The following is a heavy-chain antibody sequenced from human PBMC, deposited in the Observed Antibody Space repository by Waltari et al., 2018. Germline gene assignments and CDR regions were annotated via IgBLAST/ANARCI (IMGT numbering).Heavy chain of an antibody. CDR1: GGTFSSFA. J-gene: IGHJ4*02. V-gene: IGHV1-69*01. CDR2: IIPVFGTT. CDR3: VRGQSYYFDRTGFHGLFNY. D-gene: IGHD3-22*01. Sequence: QVQLVQSGAEVKKPGSSVRVSCRTSGGTFSSFALNWVRQAPGQGLEWMGGIIPVFGTTNYTQRFQGRLTINADGSTNTAYMELNSLTSDDTAVYYCVRGQSYYFDRTGFHGLFNYWGQGTLVTVSS.